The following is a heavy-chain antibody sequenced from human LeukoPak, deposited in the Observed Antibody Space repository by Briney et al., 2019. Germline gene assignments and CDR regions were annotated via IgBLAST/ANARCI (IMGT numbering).Heavy chain of an antibody. CDR2: ISNNGGYT. Sequence: SGGSLRLSCAASGFTFSSSAMSWVRQAPGKGLEWVSAISNNGGYTYYADSVQGRFTISRDNPKSTLCLQMNSLRAEDTAVYYCAKQLGYCSDGSCYFPYWGQGTLATVSS. CDR1: GFTFSSSA. CDR3: AKQLGYCSDGSCYFPY. D-gene: IGHD2-15*01. J-gene: IGHJ4*02. V-gene: IGHV3-23*01.